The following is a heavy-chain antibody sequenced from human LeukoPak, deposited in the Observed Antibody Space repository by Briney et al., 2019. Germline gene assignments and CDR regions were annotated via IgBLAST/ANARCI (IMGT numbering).Heavy chain of an antibody. CDR1: GFTYSSYY. J-gene: IGHJ5*02. D-gene: IGHD6-13*01. Sequence: GGSLRLSCAASGFTYSSYYMRWVHQAPGKELEWVAAISDSGGKTHYADSAQGRITISRANSQNTLYLQMNSLRAEDTAVYHCAKNRKTPGVAAAGSWFDGWGQGTLVSVSS. CDR3: AKNRKTPGVAAAGSWFDG. CDR2: ISDSGGKT. V-gene: IGHV3-23*01.